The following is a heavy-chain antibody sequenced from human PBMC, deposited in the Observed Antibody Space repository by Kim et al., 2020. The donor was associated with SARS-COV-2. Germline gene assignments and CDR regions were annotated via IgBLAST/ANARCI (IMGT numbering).Heavy chain of an antibody. CDR2: IRSSGSTI. CDR3: AREKGAVTTELDY. J-gene: IGHJ4*02. V-gene: IGHV3-48*03. CDR1: GFTFSSYE. Sequence: GGSLRLSCAASGFTFSSYEMNWVRQAPGKGLEWVAYIRSSGSTIYYADSVKGRFTISRDNAKNSLYLQMYNLRAEDTAVYYCAREKGAVTTELDYWGQGTLVTVSS. D-gene: IGHD4-4*01.